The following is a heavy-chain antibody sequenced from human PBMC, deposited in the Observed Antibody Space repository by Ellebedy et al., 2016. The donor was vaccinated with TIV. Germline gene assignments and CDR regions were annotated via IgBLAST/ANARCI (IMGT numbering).Heavy chain of an antibody. Sequence: GESLKISCAASGFTFSSYAMSWVRQAPGKGLEWVSAISGSGGGTHYADSVKGRFTISRDNSKNTLYLQMNTLRAEVTAVYYCAKPFRWYGDYDYWGQGTLVTISS. V-gene: IGHV3-23*01. D-gene: IGHD4-17*01. CDR2: ISGSGGGT. J-gene: IGHJ4*02. CDR1: GFTFSSYA. CDR3: AKPFRWYGDYDY.